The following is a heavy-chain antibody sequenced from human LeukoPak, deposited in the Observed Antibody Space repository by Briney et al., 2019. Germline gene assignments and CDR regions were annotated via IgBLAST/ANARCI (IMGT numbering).Heavy chain of an antibody. Sequence: GESLKISCKGSGYSFSHYWIGWVRQMPGKGLEWMGIIYPGDSDTRYSPSFQGQVTISADKSISTAYLQWSSLRASDTSMYYCAGRSYYGSGSYSDAFDIWGQGTMVTVSS. CDR3: AGRSYYGSGSYSDAFDI. J-gene: IGHJ3*02. D-gene: IGHD3-10*01. CDR1: GYSFSHYW. CDR2: IYPGDSDT. V-gene: IGHV5-51*01.